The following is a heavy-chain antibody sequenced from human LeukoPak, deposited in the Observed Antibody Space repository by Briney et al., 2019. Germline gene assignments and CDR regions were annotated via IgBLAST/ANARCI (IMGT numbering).Heavy chain of an antibody. CDR1: GFTFSSYA. CDR2: ISYDGSNK. Sequence: GGSLRLSCAASGFTFSSYAMHWVRQAPGKGLEWVAVISYDGSNKYYADSVKGRFTISRDNAKNTLYLQMNSLRAEDTAVYYCARVGYCSSTSCHYYYYYYMDVWGKGTTVTVSS. D-gene: IGHD2-2*01. CDR3: ARVGYCSSTSCHYYYYYYMDV. J-gene: IGHJ6*03. V-gene: IGHV3-30*04.